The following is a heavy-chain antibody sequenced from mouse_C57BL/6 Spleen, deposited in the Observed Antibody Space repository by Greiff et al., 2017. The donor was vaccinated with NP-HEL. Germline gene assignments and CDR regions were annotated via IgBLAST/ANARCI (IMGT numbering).Heavy chain of an antibody. J-gene: IGHJ3*01. Sequence: EVQLQQSGPELVKPGASVKIPCKASGYTFTDYNMDWVKQSHGKSLEWIGDINPNNGGTIYNQKFKGKATLTVDKSSSTAYMELRSLTSEDTAVYHCARYNYGSSYGFAYWGQGTLVTVSA. V-gene: IGHV1-18*01. CDR1: GYTFTDYN. D-gene: IGHD1-1*01. CDR3: ARYNYGSSYGFAY. CDR2: INPNNGGT.